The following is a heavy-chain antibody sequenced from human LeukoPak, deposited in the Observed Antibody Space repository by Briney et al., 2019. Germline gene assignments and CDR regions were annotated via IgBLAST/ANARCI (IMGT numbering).Heavy chain of an antibody. V-gene: IGHV4-59*12. CDR1: GASISGYF. D-gene: IGHD5-18*01. Sequence: SETLSLTCTVSGASISGYFWSWIRQPPGKGLEWIGYISSSGNTNYNPSLKSRVTISVDTSKNRFSLKLSSVTAADTAVYYCARGGGYSYGRWGQGTLVTVSS. CDR3: ARGGGYSYGR. J-gene: IGHJ4*02. CDR2: ISSSGNT.